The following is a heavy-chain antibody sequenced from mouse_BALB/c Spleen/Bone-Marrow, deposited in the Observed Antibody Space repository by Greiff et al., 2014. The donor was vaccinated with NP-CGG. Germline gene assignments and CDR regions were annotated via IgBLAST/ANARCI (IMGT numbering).Heavy chain of an antibody. Sequence: EVHLVESGGDLVKPGGSLKLSCAASGFTFSSYGMSWVRQTPDKGLEWVATINNGGTYTYYPDSVKGRFTISRDNAKNTLYLQMSSLKSEDTAMYYCALNWDSAYWGQGTLVTVSA. CDR2: INNGGTYT. J-gene: IGHJ3*01. D-gene: IGHD4-1*02. CDR1: GFTFSSYG. V-gene: IGHV5-6*01. CDR3: ALNWDSAY.